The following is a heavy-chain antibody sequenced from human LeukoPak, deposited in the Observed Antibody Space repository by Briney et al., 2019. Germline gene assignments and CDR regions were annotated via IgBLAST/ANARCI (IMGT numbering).Heavy chain of an antibody. V-gene: IGHV1-18*01. Sequence: ASVKVSCKTSGYTLTDFGLSWVRQAPGQGLEWMGWISDFNGLTKYAQKLQDRVTMTTDASTSTAYMELRSLTSDDTAIYYCARGLGYCSGGTCPNDYWGQGTLVTVSS. CDR3: ARGLGYCSGGTCPNDY. J-gene: IGHJ4*02. CDR1: GYTLTDFG. CDR2: ISDFNGLT. D-gene: IGHD2-15*01.